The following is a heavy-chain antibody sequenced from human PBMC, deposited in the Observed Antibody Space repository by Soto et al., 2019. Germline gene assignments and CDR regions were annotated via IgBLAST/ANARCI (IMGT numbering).Heavy chain of an antibody. CDR3: ARVGPIVVVIDSYYYYYGMDV. CDR1: GFTFDDYG. Sequence: PGGSLRLSCAASGFTFDDYGMSWVRQAPGKGLEWVSGINWNGGSTGYADSVKGRFTISRDNAKNSLYLQMNSLRAEDTALYYCARVGPIVVVIDSYYYYYGMDVWGQGTTVTVS. D-gene: IGHD3-22*01. V-gene: IGHV3-20*04. J-gene: IGHJ6*02. CDR2: INWNGGST.